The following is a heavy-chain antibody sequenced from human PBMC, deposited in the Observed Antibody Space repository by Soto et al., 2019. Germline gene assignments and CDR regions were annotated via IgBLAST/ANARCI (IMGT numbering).Heavy chain of an antibody. D-gene: IGHD6-6*01. Sequence: GGSLRLSCAASGFTFSSYGMHWVRQAPGKGLEWVAVISYDGSNKYYADSVKGRFTISRDNSKNTLYLQMNSLRAEDTAVYYCAKSTSIAALVDYWGQGTLVTVSS. J-gene: IGHJ4*02. CDR3: AKSTSIAALVDY. CDR2: ISYDGSNK. CDR1: GFTFSSYG. V-gene: IGHV3-30*18.